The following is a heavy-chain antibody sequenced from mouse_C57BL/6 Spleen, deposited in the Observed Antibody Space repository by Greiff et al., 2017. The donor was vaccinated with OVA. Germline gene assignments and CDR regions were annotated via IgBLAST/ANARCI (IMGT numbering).Heavy chain of an antibody. CDR3: ARDTTVVDYYAMDY. CDR1: GFTFSSYG. Sequence: EVKVLESGGDLVKPGGSLKLSCAASGFTFSSYGMSWVRQTPDKRLEWVATISSGGSYTYYPDSVKGRFTISRDNAKNTLYLQMSSLKSEDTAMYYCARDTTVVDYYAMDYWGQGTSVTVSS. D-gene: IGHD1-1*01. V-gene: IGHV5-6*01. J-gene: IGHJ4*01. CDR2: ISSGGSYT.